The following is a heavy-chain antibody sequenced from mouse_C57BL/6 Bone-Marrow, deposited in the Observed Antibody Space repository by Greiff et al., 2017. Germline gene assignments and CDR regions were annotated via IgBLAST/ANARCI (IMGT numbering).Heavy chain of an antibody. CDR3: TRENYGPYYYAMDY. Sequence: VQLKQSGTVLARPGASVKMSCKTSGYTFTSYWMHWVKQRPGQGLEWIGAIYPGNSDTSYNQKFKGKAKLTAVTSASTAYMELSSLTNEDSAVYYCTRENYGPYYYAMDYWGQGTSVTVSS. V-gene: IGHV1-5*01. J-gene: IGHJ4*01. D-gene: IGHD1-1*01. CDR2: IYPGNSDT. CDR1: GYTFTSYW.